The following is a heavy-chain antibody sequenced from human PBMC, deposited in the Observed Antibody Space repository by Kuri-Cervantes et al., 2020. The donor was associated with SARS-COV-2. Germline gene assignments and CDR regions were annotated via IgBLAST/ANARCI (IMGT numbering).Heavy chain of an antibody. CDR2: INHSGST. CDR1: GGSFSGYY. D-gene: IGHD3-3*01. V-gene: IGHV4-34*01. Sequence: SETLSLTCAVYGGSFSGYYWSWIRQPPGKGLEWIGEINHSGSTNYNPSLKSRVTISVDTSKNQFSLKLSSVTAADTAVYYCARHGPGITIFGVVIISAFDIWGQGTMVTVSS. CDR3: ARHGPGITIFGVVIISAFDI. J-gene: IGHJ3*02.